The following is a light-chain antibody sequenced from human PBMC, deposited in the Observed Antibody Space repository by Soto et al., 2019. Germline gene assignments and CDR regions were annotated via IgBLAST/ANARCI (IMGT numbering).Light chain of an antibody. CDR3: AAWDDRLNGYV. V-gene: IGLV1-44*01. J-gene: IGLJ1*01. CDR2: SNN. Sequence: QSVLTQPPSASGTPGQRVTISCSGSSSNIGSNTVNWYQQLPGTAPKLLIYSNNQRPSGDPDRFSGSKSGPSASLAISGLQSEDEADYYCAAWDDRLNGYVFGTGTKLTVL. CDR1: SSNIGSNT.